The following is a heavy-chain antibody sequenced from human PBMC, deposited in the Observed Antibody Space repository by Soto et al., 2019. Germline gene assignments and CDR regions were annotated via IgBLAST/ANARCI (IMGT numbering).Heavy chain of an antibody. Sequence: GGSLRLSCAASGFTFSDYYMSWIRQAPGKGLEWVSYISSSGSTIYYADSVKGRFTITRVNAKKSLDLQRNSLRAEATAVYYGARDCQEGCIYGRAFTIGGRGTMVPVPS. CDR2: ISSSGSTI. V-gene: IGHV3-11*01. D-gene: IGHD5-18*01. CDR1: GFTFSDYY. CDR3: ARDCQEGCIYGRAFTI. J-gene: IGHJ3*02.